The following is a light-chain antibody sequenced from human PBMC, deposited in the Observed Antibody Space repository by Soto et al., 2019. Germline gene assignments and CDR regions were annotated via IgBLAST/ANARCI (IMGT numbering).Light chain of an antibody. Sequence: DIQMTQFPSTLSASVGDRVTITCRASQTINNWLAWYQQKPGKAPKLLIYDASSLESGVPSRFSGSGSGTEFTLTISSLQPDDFATYYCLQYNSFPYTFGQGTKVDIK. J-gene: IGKJ2*01. CDR2: DAS. CDR1: QTINNW. CDR3: LQYNSFPYT. V-gene: IGKV1-5*01.